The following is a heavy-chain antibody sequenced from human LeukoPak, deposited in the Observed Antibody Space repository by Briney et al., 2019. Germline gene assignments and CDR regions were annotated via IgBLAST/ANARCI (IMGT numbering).Heavy chain of an antibody. D-gene: IGHD3-9*01. Sequence: GTSLRLSCVASGFTFTNYAMSWVRQAPGKGLEWVSAITGSDGSSYYADSVEGRFTISRDNSKNTLYLQVNSLRAEDTAVYYCAKWGDYDILTGYYVPDYWGQGPLVTVSS. CDR2: ITGSDGSS. V-gene: IGHV3-23*01. J-gene: IGHJ4*02. CDR1: GFTFTNYA. CDR3: AKWGDYDILTGYYVPDY.